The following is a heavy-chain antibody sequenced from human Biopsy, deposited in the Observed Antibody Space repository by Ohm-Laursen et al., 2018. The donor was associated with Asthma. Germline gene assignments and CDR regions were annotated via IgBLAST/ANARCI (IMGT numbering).Heavy chain of an antibody. CDR3: AKESGSNYAFDI. D-gene: IGHD1-1*01. CDR1: GFTFSSYW. J-gene: IGHJ3*02. CDR2: ISYDGSNK. V-gene: IGHV3-30*18. Sequence: SLRLSCSASGFTFSSYWMHWVRQAPGKGLEWVAVISYDGSNKYYADSVKGRFTISRDNSKNTLYLQMNSLRAEDTAVYYCAKESGSNYAFDIWGQGTMVTVSS.